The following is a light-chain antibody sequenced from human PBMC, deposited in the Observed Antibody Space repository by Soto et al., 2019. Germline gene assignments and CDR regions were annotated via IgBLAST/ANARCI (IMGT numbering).Light chain of an antibody. V-gene: IGKV1-5*01. CDR1: QSIGSS. J-gene: IGKJ1*01. CDR3: QQYHSYWT. CDR2: DAS. Sequence: DIQMTQSPSTLSASVGDRVTITCRASQSIGSSLAWYQQKPGKGPKLLIYDASTLESGVPQRFSGSGSGTEFTLTISSLQTDDFSTYYCQQYHSYWTFGQGTKVE.